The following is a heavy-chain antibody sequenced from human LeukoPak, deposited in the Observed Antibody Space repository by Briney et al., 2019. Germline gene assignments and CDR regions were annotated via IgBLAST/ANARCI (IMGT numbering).Heavy chain of an antibody. J-gene: IGHJ4*02. D-gene: IGHD1-26*01. Sequence: GGSLRLSCAASGFTFSSYAMSWVRQAPGKGLEWVSAISGSGGSTYYADSVRGRFTISRDNSKNTLYPQMNSLRAEDTAVYYCAKGGRWELRYFGYWGQGTLVTVSS. CDR1: GFTFSSYA. CDR3: AKGGRWELRYFGY. V-gene: IGHV3-23*01. CDR2: ISGSGGST.